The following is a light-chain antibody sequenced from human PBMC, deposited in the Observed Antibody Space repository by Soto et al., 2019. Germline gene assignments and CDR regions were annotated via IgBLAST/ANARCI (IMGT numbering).Light chain of an antibody. CDR2: DAS. J-gene: IGKJ2*01. CDR1: QDISNY. V-gene: IGKV1-33*01. CDR3: QQYDNLPPYT. Sequence: DIQMTQSPSSLSASVGDRVTITGQASQDISNYLNWYQQKQGKAPKLLIYDASNLETGVPSRFSGSGSGTDFTFTISSLQPEDIATYYCQQYDNLPPYTFGQGTKLEIK.